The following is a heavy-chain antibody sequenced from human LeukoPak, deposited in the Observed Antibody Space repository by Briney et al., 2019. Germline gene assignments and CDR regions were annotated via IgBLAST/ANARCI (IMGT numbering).Heavy chain of an antibody. D-gene: IGHD5-24*01. CDR2: ISGSGGST. CDR1: GFTFSSYA. CDR3: AKDPARGRWLQLRYFDY. J-gene: IGHJ4*02. Sequence: GGSLRLSCAASGFTFSSYAMSWVRQAPGKGLEWVSAISGSGGSTYYADSVKGRFTTSRDNSKNTLYLQMNSLRAEDTAVYYCAKDPARGRWLQLRYFDYWGQGTLVTVSS. V-gene: IGHV3-23*01.